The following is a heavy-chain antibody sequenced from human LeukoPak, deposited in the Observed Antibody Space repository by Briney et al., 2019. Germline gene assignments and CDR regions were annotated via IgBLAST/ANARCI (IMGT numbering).Heavy chain of an antibody. D-gene: IGHD4-17*01. CDR3: TKDPNGDYVGAFDF. Sequence: GGPLRLSCAAPPFALSCYAMTSARQAPGKGLEWVSSITGSGAGTSYAGSVKGRFTVSRDNSKNTLYLQMNSLRAEDTAVYYCTKDPNGDYVGAFDFWDQGTLVIVSS. J-gene: IGHJ3*01. CDR2: ITGSGAGT. CDR1: PFALSCYA. V-gene: IGHV3-23*01.